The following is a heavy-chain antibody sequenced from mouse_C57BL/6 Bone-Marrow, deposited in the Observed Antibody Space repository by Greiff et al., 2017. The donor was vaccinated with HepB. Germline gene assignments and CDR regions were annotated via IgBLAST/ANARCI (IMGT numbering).Heavy chain of an antibody. Sequence: QVTLKESGPGILQPSQTLSLTCSFSGFSLSTFGMGVGWIRQPSGKGLEWLAHIWWDDDKYYNPALKSRLTISKDTSKNQVFLKIANVDTADTATYYCVGGYDGGAWFAYWGQGTLVTVSA. CDR2: IWWDDDK. V-gene: IGHV8-8*01. CDR3: VGGYDGGAWFAY. D-gene: IGHD2-2*01. CDR1: GFSLSTFGMG. J-gene: IGHJ3*01.